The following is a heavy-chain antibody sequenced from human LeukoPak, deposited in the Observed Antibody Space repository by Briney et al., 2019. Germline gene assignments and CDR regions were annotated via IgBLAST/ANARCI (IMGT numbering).Heavy chain of an antibody. D-gene: IGHD3-10*01. V-gene: IGHV4-30-2*01. CDR1: GGSISSGGYS. CDR2: IYHSGST. J-gene: IGHJ5*02. CDR3: ARVNYGSGSYFEGTKNWFDP. Sequence: PSQTLSLTCAVSGGSISSGGYSWSWIRQPSGKGLEWIGYIYHSGSTYYNPSLKSRVTISVDRSKNQFSLKLSSVTAADTAVYYCARVNYGSGSYFEGTKNWFDPWGQGTLVTVSS.